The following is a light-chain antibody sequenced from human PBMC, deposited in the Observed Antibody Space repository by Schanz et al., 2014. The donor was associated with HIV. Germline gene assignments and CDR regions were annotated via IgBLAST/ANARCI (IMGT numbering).Light chain of an antibody. V-gene: IGLV1-40*01. CDR1: SSNIGTGYD. Sequence: QSVLTQPPSVSGAPGQRVTISCTGNSSNIGTGYDVHWYQQLPGTAPKLLIYDNNNRPSGVPDRFSGSKSGTSASLAITGLQAEDEADYYCQSYDSNLSGNVVFGGGTKLTVL. CDR3: QSYDSNLSGNVV. CDR2: DNN. J-gene: IGLJ2*01.